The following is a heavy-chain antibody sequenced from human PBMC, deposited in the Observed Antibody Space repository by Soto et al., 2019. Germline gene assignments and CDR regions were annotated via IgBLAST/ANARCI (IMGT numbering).Heavy chain of an antibody. CDR1: GGSIGSGGYY. CDR3: ARDSPAYGMDV. V-gene: IGHV4-31*03. J-gene: IGHJ6*02. CDR2: IYYSGST. Sequence: QVRLQESGPGLVKPSQTLSLTCTVSGGSIGSGGYYWTWIRQHPEKGLEWIGYIYYSGSTYYNPSIKSRVTISLDTSKNQFSLKLSSVTAADTAVYYCARDSPAYGMDVWGQGTTVTVSS.